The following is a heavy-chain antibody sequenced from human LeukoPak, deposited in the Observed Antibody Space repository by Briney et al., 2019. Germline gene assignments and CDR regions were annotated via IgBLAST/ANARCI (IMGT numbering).Heavy chain of an antibody. CDR1: GVSISSGGYS. CDR2: IYHSGST. J-gene: IGHJ5*02. V-gene: IGHV4-30-2*01. CDR3: AGYEGDWFDP. Sequence: SETLSLTCAVSGVSISSGGYSWSWIRQPPGKGLEWIGYIYHSGSTYYNPSLKSRVTIPVDRSKNQFSLKLSSVTAADTAVYYCAGYEGDWFDPWGQGTLVTVSS. D-gene: IGHD3-3*01.